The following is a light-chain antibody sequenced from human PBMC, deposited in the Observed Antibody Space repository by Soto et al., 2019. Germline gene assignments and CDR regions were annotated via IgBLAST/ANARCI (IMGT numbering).Light chain of an antibody. CDR2: KAS. CDR1: QSVSTW. J-gene: IGKJ4*01. V-gene: IGKV1-5*03. Sequence: DSQMTQSPSTLAASVGDRVTITCRASQSVSTWLAWYQQKPGKPPKLLIYKASILQSGVSSRFSGSGSGTDFTLTISGLQPDDFATYHCQQYDRYPVTLGGWTKVDIK. CDR3: QQYDRYPVT.